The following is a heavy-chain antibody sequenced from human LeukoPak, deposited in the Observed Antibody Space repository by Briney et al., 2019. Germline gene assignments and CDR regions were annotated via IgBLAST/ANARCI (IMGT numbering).Heavy chain of an antibody. CDR1: GFTFSSYA. Sequence: GGSLRLSCAASGFTFSSYAMSWVRQAPGKGLEWVGRIKSKTDGGTTDYAAPVKGRFTISRDDSKNTLYLQMNSLKTEDTAVYYCTTDLIVGTIPEGYWGQGTLVTVSS. CDR3: TTDLIVGTIPEGY. CDR2: IKSKTDGGTT. D-gene: IGHD1-26*01. V-gene: IGHV3-15*01. J-gene: IGHJ4*02.